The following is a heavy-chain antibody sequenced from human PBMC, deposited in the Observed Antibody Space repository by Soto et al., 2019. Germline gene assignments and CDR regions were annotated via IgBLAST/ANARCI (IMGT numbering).Heavy chain of an antibody. CDR1: GVSIGSGDYS. D-gene: IGHD1-20*01. CDR3: GSSKYNMVAGPKWFDP. V-gene: IGHV4-30-2*01. CDR2: IYHRGNT. J-gene: IGHJ5*02. Sequence: QLQLQESGSGLVKPSQTLSLTCTVSGVSIGSGDYSWSWIRQPPGKGLEWLGYIYHRGNTYYNPSLESRLTMSADRSKNQLALSLRSVTAAATAMYYCGSSKYNMVAGPKWFDPWGQGIRAIVSS.